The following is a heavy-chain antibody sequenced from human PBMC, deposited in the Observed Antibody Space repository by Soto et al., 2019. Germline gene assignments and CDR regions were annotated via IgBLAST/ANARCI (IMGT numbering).Heavy chain of an antibody. V-gene: IGHV1-3*01. CDR3: ARGRRSCTGNNCYTDFDF. Sequence: ASVKVSCKASGYIFTDFGIHRVVQSPLQRLEWLGWIISVNDKTLYSPKFQGRLAITRDTSANTAYMDLYSLRSEDSAVYYCARGRRSCTGNNCYTDFDFWGQGSLVTVSS. CDR1: GYIFTDFG. CDR2: IISVNDKT. J-gene: IGHJ4*02. D-gene: IGHD2-2*02.